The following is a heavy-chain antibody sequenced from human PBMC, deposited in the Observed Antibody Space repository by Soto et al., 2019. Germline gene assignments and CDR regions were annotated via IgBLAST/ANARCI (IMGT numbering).Heavy chain of an antibody. V-gene: IGHV4-34*01. Sequence: SETLSLTCVVSGGSLSDYFWSWIRQPPGMALEWIGEINHLGSINYNPSLKSRVTMSVDTSKNQFSLTLNSVTAADTATYYCARHPLGVNTAAVPAGDYWGQGTLVTVSS. CDR1: GGSLSDYF. D-gene: IGHD6-13*01. CDR3: ARHPLGVNTAAVPAGDY. J-gene: IGHJ4*02. CDR2: INHLGSI.